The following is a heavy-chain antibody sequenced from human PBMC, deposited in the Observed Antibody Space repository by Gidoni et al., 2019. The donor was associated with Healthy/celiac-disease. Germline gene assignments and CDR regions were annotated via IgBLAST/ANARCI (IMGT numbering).Heavy chain of an antibody. CDR3: AKDRSTVVAAPAT. V-gene: IGHV3-9*01. CDR1: GFTFDDYA. CDR2: ISWNSGSI. D-gene: IGHD2-15*01. J-gene: IGHJ5*02. Sequence: EVQLVDSGGGLVQPGRSLRLSCSASGFTFDDYAMHWVRQAPGKGLEWVSGISWNSGSIGYADSVKGRFTISRDNAKNSLYLQMNSLRAEDTALYYCAKDRSTVVAAPATWGQGTLVTVSS.